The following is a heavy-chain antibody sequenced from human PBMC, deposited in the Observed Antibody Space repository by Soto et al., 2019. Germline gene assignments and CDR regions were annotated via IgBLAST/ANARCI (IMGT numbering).Heavy chain of an antibody. V-gene: IGHV6-1*01. Sequence: QTLSLTCAISVVNVSINSAAWNWIRQSPSRGLEWLGRTYYRSKWYNDYAVSVKSRITINPDTSKNQFSLQLNSVTPEDTAVYYCAIEGWGYPIQLLYYGMDVWGQGTTVTVSS. CDR3: AIEGWGYPIQLLYYGMDV. D-gene: IGHD7-27*01. J-gene: IGHJ6*02. CDR1: VVNVSINSAA. CDR2: TYYRSKWYN.